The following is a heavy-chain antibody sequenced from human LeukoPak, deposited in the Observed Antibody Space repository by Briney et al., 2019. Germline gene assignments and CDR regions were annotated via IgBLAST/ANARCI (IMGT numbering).Heavy chain of an antibody. V-gene: IGHV3-74*01. J-gene: IGHJ1*01. Sequence: PGGSLRLSCTDSGFTFSSYWMHWDRQAPGKGLVWVSRINSDGSYTTYADSVKGRFTISRDNAKNTLYLQMNSLRAEDTAVYYCASTPGYCDRTTCFEYFQLWGQGTLVTVSS. CDR2: INSDGSYT. D-gene: IGHD2-2*03. CDR1: GFTFSSYW. CDR3: ASTPGYCDRTTCFEYFQL.